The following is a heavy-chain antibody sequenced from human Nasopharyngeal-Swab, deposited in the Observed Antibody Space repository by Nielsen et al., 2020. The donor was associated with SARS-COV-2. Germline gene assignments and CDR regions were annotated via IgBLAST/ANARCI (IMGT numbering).Heavy chain of an antibody. V-gene: IGHV3-23*01. CDR2: ISSIDDTK. D-gene: IGHD3-16*01. CDR3: ARDTGGGTAP. CDR1: GFTFSSYA. J-gene: IGHJ5*02. Sequence: GESLKISCTASGFTFSSYAMSWVRQAPGRGLEWVSVISSIDDTKYYADSVKGRFTISRDNSKNTLYLQMNSLRAEDTAVYYCARDTGGGTAPWGQGTLVTVSS.